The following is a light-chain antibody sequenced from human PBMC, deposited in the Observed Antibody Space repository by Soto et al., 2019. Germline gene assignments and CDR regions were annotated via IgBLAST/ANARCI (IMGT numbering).Light chain of an antibody. V-gene: IGKV1-5*01. CDR1: QSVSGW. CDR2: AAS. Sequence: ETQTTQSPSTLSPSVGDTDTATCRASQSVSGWLAWYQQKPGKAPKLLIYAASTLQSGVPSRFSGSGSGTEFTLTISSLQPEDLATYYCQQLNGDPFTFGPGTKVDIK. J-gene: IGKJ3*01. CDR3: QQLNGDPFT.